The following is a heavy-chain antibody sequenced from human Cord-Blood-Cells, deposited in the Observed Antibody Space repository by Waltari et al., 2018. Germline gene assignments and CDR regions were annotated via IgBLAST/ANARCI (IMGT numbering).Heavy chain of an antibody. J-gene: IGHJ4*02. D-gene: IGHD6-13*01. V-gene: IGHV3-30*04. CDR2: ISYDGRNK. Sequence: QVQLVESGGGVVQPGRSLRLSCAASGFTFSSYAMHWVRQAPGKGLEWVAVISYDGRNKYSADSVKGRFTISRDNSKNTLYLQMNSLRAEDTAVYYCARDEQQLVLVPFDYWGQGTLVTVSS. CDR1: GFTFSSYA. CDR3: ARDEQQLVLVPFDY.